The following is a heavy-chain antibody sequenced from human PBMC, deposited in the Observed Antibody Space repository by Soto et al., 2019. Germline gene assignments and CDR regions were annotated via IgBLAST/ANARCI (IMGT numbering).Heavy chain of an antibody. J-gene: IGHJ4*02. D-gene: IGHD6-19*01. CDR2: IPSKTNTYAT. Sequence: VQLVESGGGLVQRGGSLKLSCAASGFTFSGSTIHWVRQTSGKGLEWVGRIPSKTNTYATAYAASVKGRFTISRDDSKNTAYLQMNSLKTEDTAVYYCTRQHLDVPVASAIDYWGQGTLVTVSS. V-gene: IGHV3-73*02. CDR3: TRQHLDVPVASAIDY. CDR1: GFTFSGST.